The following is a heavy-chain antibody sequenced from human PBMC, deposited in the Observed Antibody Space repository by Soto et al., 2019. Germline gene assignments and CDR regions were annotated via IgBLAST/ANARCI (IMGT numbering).Heavy chain of an antibody. CDR3: ARDFALRFLEWNAPNWFDP. V-gene: IGHV1-18*01. CDR1: GYTFTSYG. Sequence: ASVKVSCKASGYTFTSYGISWARQAPGQGLEWMGWISAYNGNTNYAQKLQGRVTMTTDTSTSTAYMELRSLRSDDTAVYYCARDFALRFLEWNAPNWFDPWGQGTLVTVSS. D-gene: IGHD3-3*01. J-gene: IGHJ5*02. CDR2: ISAYNGNT.